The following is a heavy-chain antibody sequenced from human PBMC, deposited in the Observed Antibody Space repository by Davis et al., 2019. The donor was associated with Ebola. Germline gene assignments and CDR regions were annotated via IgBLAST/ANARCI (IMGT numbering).Heavy chain of an antibody. CDR3: AKDSGAVGLREVFDS. CDR2: VSASGGNT. D-gene: IGHD2-8*02. CDR1: GFPFSGYA. J-gene: IGHJ4*02. V-gene: IGHV3-23*01. Sequence: GESLKISCVASGFPFSGYAMTWVRQAPGKGLECVSSVSASGGNTYYADSVKGRFTISRDNSKNTLYLQMNSLTAEDSAMYYCAKDSGAVGLREVFDSWAREPWSPSPQ.